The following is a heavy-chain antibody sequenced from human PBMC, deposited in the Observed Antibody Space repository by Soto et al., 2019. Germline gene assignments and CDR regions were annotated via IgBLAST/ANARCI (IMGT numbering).Heavy chain of an antibody. CDR1: GDSISKSGHY. CDR3: PRLLTPYDTPGPSWFGP. V-gene: IGHV4-39*02. D-gene: IGHD3-9*01. Sequence: SETLSLTCTVSGDSISKSGHYWGWIRQPPGKALEWVGGIDYRGSTLYNPSLRSRITMAIDTSKKFFSLKLTSVSASDTALYYCPRLLTPYDTPGPSWFGPCGEATLVTVSP. CDR2: IDYRGST. J-gene: IGHJ5*02.